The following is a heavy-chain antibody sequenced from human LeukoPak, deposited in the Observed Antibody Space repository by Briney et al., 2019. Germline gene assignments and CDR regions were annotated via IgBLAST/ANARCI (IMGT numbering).Heavy chain of an antibody. CDR2: IYPGDSDT. Sequence: GESLKISCKSSGYRFTSYWIGWVRQMPGKGLEWMGVIYPGDSDTRYSPSFQGQVTISADKSISTAYLQWSSLKASDTAMYYCARQKDYYGSGSSFDYWGQGTLVTVSS. J-gene: IGHJ4*02. CDR3: ARQKDYYGSGSSFDY. CDR1: GYRFTSYW. V-gene: IGHV5-51*01. D-gene: IGHD3-10*01.